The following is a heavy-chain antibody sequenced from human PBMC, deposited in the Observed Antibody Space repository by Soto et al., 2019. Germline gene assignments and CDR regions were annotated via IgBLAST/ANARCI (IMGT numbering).Heavy chain of an antibody. Sequence: QVQLQESGPGLVKPSETLSLTCTVSGGSISSYYWSWIRQPPGKGLEWIGYIYYSGTTNYNPSLKSRLTMSVHTSRNRFSLKLSSVTAADTAVYYCARSYSEYDYYVMDVWGQGTTVTVSS. CDR3: ARSYSEYDYYVMDV. J-gene: IGHJ6*02. D-gene: IGHD4-4*01. V-gene: IGHV4-59*01. CDR2: IYYSGTT. CDR1: GGSISSYY.